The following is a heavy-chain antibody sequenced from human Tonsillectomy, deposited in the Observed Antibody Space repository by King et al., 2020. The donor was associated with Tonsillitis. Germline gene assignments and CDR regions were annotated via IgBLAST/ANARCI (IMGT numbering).Heavy chain of an antibody. Sequence: VQLVESGGGVVQPEGSLRLSCAASGFTFSNYAMHWVRQAPGKGLEWVTFISYDGSNKYYADSVKGRFTISRDNSKNTLYLKMNSLRPEDTAVYYCAKGGQIFGSVTYYGDDAFYIWGQGTMVSVSS. J-gene: IGHJ3*02. D-gene: IGHD3-10*01. CDR1: GFTFSNYA. CDR3: AKGGQIFGSVTYYGDDAFYI. CDR2: ISYDGSNK. V-gene: IGHV3-30*18.